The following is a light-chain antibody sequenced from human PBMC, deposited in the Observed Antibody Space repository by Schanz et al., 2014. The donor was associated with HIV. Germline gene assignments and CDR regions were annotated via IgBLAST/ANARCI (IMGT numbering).Light chain of an antibody. CDR1: QSVSSSY. V-gene: IGKV3-20*01. CDR3: QQYGSSPSRIT. Sequence: EIVLTQSPGTLSLSPGERATLSCRASQSVSSSYLAWYQQKPGQAPRLLISGASSRATGIPDRFSGSGSGSAFTLTISRLEPEDFAVYYCQQYGSSPSRITFGQGTRLDI. CDR2: GAS. J-gene: IGKJ5*01.